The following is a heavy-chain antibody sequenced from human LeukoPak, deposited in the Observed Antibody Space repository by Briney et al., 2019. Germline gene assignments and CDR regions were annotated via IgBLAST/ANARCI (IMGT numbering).Heavy chain of an antibody. CDR3: ARSQGIWFGELLSDYYYYGMDV. CDR1: GYTFTSYG. CDR2: ISAYNGNT. Sequence: ASVKVSCKAPGYTFTSYGISWVRQAPGQGLEWMGWISAYNGNTNYAQKLQGRVTMTTDTSTSTAYMELRSLRSDDTAVYYCARSQGIWFGELLSDYYYYGMDVWGKGTTVTVSS. V-gene: IGHV1-18*04. J-gene: IGHJ6*04. D-gene: IGHD3-10*01.